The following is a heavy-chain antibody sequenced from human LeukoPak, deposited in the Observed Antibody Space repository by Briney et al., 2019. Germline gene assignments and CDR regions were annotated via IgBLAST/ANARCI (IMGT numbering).Heavy chain of an antibody. CDR3: ARDRWFGELTLYYYYYGMDV. Sequence: PGRSLRLSCAAFGFTFSSYAMHWVRQAPGKGLEWVAVISYDGSNKYYADSVKGRFTISRDNSKNTLYLQMNSLRAEDTAVYYCARDRWFGELTLYYYYYGMDVWGQGTTVTVSS. V-gene: IGHV3-30-3*01. D-gene: IGHD3-10*01. J-gene: IGHJ6*02. CDR2: ISYDGSNK. CDR1: GFTFSSYA.